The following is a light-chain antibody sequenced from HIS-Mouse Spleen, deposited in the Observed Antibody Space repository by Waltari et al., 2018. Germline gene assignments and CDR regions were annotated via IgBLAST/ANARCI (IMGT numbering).Light chain of an antibody. Sequence: DIQMTQSPSSLSASVGDRVTITCQASQDISNYLNWYQQKPGKAPNLLIHDAYNLETRVPSRFSGSGSGTDFTFTISSLQPEDIATYYCQQYDNLPLFTFGPGTKVDIK. CDR3: QQYDNLPLFT. CDR1: QDISNY. V-gene: IGKV1-33*01. J-gene: IGKJ3*01. CDR2: DAY.